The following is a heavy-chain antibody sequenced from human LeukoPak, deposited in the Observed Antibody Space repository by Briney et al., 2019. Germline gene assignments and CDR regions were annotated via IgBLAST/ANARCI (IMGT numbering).Heavy chain of an antibody. CDR1: GFTFSSYS. J-gene: IGHJ4*02. CDR2: ISSSSSYI. V-gene: IGHV3-21*01. Sequence: GGSLRLSCAASGFTFSSYSMNWVRQAPGKGLEWVSSISSSSSYIYCADSVKGRFTISRDNAKNSLYLQMNSLRAEDTAVYYCARVKRFGEGGDYWGQGTLVTVSS. D-gene: IGHD3-10*01. CDR3: ARVKRFGEGGDY.